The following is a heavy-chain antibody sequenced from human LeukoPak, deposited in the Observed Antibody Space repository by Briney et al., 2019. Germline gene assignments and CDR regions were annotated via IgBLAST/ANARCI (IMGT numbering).Heavy chain of an antibody. D-gene: IGHD2-2*02. J-gene: IGHJ6*02. V-gene: IGHV3-23*01. CDR3: ARTVGYCSSSSCYTGQINDYYYGMDV. Sequence: HPGGSLRLSCSGFTFSSYAMSWVRQAPGKGLEWVSTISDSGSDTYYADSVKGRFTISRDNSKNTLYLQMKGLRAEDTAVYYCARTVGYCSSSSCYTGQINDYYYGMDVWGQGTTVTVSS. CDR1: GFTFSSYA. CDR2: ISDSGSDT.